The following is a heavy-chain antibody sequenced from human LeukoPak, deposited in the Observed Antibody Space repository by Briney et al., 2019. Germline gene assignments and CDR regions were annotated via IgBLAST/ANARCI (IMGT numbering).Heavy chain of an antibody. CDR3: ARDPISSSWSGYYYYYMDV. Sequence: GASVKVSCKASGFTFTGYYMHWVRQAPGQGLEWMGWINPNSGGTNYAQKFQGRVTMTRDTSISTAYMELSRLRSDDTAVYYCARDPISSSWSGYYYYYMDVWGKGTTVTVSS. CDR2: INPNSGGT. J-gene: IGHJ6*03. D-gene: IGHD6-13*01. V-gene: IGHV1-2*02. CDR1: GFTFTGYY.